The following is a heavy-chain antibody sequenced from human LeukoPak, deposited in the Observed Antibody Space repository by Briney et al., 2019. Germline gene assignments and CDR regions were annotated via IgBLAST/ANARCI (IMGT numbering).Heavy chain of an antibody. D-gene: IGHD2-21*01. CDR2: INAGNGNT. V-gene: IGHV1-3*01. CDR3: ARESLTGVVIGDY. J-gene: IGHJ4*02. CDR1: GYTFTSYA. Sequence: ASAKVSCKASGYTFTSYAMHWVRQAPGQRLEWMGWINAGNGNTKYSQKFQGRVTITRDTSASTAYMELSSLRSEDTAVYYCARESLTGVVIGDYWGQGTLVTVSS.